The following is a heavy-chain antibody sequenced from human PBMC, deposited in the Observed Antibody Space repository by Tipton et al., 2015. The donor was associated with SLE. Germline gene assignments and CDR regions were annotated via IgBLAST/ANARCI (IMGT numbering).Heavy chain of an antibody. V-gene: IGHV3-30*02. CDR1: GFTFSSYG. J-gene: IGHJ4*02. CDR2: IRYDGSEN. CDR3: ARDHDVVVPAALDY. Sequence: SLRLSCAASGFTFSSYGMHWVRQAPGKGLEWMAFIRYDGSENYYADSVKGRFTISRDNAKKSLYLQMNSLRAEDTAVYYCARDHDVVVPAALDYWGQGTLVTVSS. D-gene: IGHD2-2*01.